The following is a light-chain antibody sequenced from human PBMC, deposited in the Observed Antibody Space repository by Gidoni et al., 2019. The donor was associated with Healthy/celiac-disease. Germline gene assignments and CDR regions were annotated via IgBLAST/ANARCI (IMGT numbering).Light chain of an antibody. Sequence: DIQMTQYPASLSASVGDRFTITCRASQSISSYLNWYQQKPGKAPKLLIYAASSLQSGVPSRFSGSGSGTDFTLTISSLQPEDFATYYCQQSYSTPWTFGQGTKVEIK. CDR2: AAS. J-gene: IGKJ1*01. CDR1: QSISSY. CDR3: QQSYSTPWT. V-gene: IGKV1-39*01.